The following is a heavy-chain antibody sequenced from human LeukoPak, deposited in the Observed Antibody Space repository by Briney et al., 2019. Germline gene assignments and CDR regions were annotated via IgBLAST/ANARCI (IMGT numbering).Heavy chain of an antibody. CDR2: IYYSGST. V-gene: IGHV4-39*07. J-gene: IGHJ4*02. CDR3: ARAGAYIAAAATAYYFDY. D-gene: IGHD6-13*01. CDR1: GGSISSSSYY. Sequence: KPSETLSLTCTVSGGSISSSSYYWGWIRQPPGKGLEWIGSIYYSGSTYYNPSLKSRVTISVDTSKNQFSLKLSSVTAADTAVYYCARAGAYIAAAATAYYFDYWGQGTLVTVSS.